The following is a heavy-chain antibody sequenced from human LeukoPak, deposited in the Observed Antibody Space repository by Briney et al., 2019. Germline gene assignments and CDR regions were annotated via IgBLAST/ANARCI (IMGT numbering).Heavy chain of an antibody. D-gene: IGHD3-22*01. CDR2: IKSDGAV. V-gene: IGHV3-15*01. CDR1: GFSFTTAW. J-gene: IGHJ4*02. CDR3: VIDDYYDYSGTREADYFDY. Sequence: GGSLRLSCGASGFSFTTAWMSWVRQAPGKGLEWVARIKSDGAVDYASPVKGRLTISKDYSKNTLYLQMNSLKLEDTAVYYCVIDDYYDYSGTREADYFDYWGQGTLVTVSS.